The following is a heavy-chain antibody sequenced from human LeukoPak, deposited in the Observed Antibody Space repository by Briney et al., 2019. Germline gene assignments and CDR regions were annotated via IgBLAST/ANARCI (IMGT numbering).Heavy chain of an antibody. D-gene: IGHD6-13*01. CDR3: AKDDSSSWYLSCYFDY. V-gene: IGHV3-23*01. CDR1: GFTFSSYA. Sequence: GGSLRLSCAASGFTFSSYAMSWVRQAPGKGLEWVSAISGSGGSTYYADSVKGWFTISRDNSKNTLYLQMNSLRAEDTAVYYCAKDDSSSWYLSCYFDYWGQGTLVTVSS. CDR2: ISGSGGST. J-gene: IGHJ4*02.